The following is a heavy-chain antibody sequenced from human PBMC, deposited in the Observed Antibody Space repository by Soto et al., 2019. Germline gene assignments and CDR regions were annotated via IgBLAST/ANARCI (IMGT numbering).Heavy chain of an antibody. V-gene: IGHV3-15*01. CDR2: IKSKTDGGTT. D-gene: IGHD2-2*02. Sequence: EVQLVECGGGLVKPGGSLRLSCAASGFTFSNAWMSWVRQAPGKGLEWVGRIKSKTDGGTTDYAAPVKGRFTISRDDSKNTLYLQMNSLKTEDTAVYYCTTDSPLYCSSTSCYTGYYYGMDVWGQGTTVTVSS. CDR3: TTDSPLYCSSTSCYTGYYYGMDV. CDR1: GFTFSNAW. J-gene: IGHJ6*02.